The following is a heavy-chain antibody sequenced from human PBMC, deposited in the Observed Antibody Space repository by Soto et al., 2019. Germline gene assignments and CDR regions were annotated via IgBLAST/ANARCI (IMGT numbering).Heavy chain of an antibody. D-gene: IGHD3-3*01. CDR3: ARVAMENYHDMWSGSTSSALDV. J-gene: IGHJ6*02. CDR1: GGSMRGYS. Sequence: SETLSLTCKVSGGSMRGYSWSWIRQTPGEGLEWIGYVSHSGRTDYSPSLKNRVTISLDMSKNHFALHVNSVDPADTAVYYCARVAMENYHDMWSGSTSSALDVWGQGTTVTVSS. V-gene: IGHV4-59*13. CDR2: VSHSGRT.